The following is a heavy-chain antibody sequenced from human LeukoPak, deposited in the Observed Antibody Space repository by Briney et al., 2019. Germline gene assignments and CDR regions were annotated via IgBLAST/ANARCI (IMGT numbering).Heavy chain of an antibody. J-gene: IGHJ4*02. V-gene: IGHV3-7*01. CDR1: GFTFSSYW. Sequence: PGGSLRLSCAASGFTFSSYWMSWVRQAPGKGLEWVANIKQDGSETYYVDSVKGRFTISRDNAKNSLYLQMNSLRAEDTAVYYCTADRTSLRYFDWLLSGIPLFDYWGQGTLVTVSS. CDR2: IKQDGSET. D-gene: IGHD3-9*01. CDR3: TADRTSLRYFDWLLSGIPLFDY.